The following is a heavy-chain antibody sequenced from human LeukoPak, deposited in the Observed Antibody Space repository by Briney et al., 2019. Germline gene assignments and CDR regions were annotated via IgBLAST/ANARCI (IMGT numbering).Heavy chain of an antibody. Sequence: PGGALRVSCAASGFTFRSYEMNCVCQAPGEGGGWVAYISGSVRTKYYAHSVKGGFTISRDNAKNSLYLQMNSLRIDDRAVYYCARDLSGYQDYWGQGTLVTVSS. D-gene: IGHD6-25*01. CDR3: ARDLSGYQDY. J-gene: IGHJ4*02. CDR1: GFTFRSYE. CDR2: ISGSVRTK. V-gene: IGHV3-48*03.